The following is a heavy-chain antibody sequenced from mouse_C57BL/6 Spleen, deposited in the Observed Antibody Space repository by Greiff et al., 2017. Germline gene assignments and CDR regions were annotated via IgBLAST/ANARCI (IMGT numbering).Heavy chain of an antibody. Sequence: QVQLQQSGAELVRPGTSVKVSCKASGYAFTNYLIEWVKQRPGQGLEWIGVINPGSGGTKYNEKFKGKATLTADKSSSTAYMQLSSLTSEDSAVYFCARRATVVPLDYWGQGTTLTVSS. CDR1: GYAFTNYL. CDR2: INPGSGGT. J-gene: IGHJ2*01. CDR3: ARRATVVPLDY. V-gene: IGHV1-54*01. D-gene: IGHD1-1*01.